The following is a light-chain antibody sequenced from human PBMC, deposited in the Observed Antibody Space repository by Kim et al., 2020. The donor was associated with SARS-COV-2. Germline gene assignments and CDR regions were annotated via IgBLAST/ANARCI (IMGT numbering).Light chain of an antibody. J-gene: IGKJ4*01. CDR1: QGISSY. CDR2: AAS. V-gene: IGKV1-9*01. Sequence: IQLTQSPSSLSASVGDRVTITCRASQGISSYLAWYQQKPGKAPKLLIHAASTLQSGVPSRFSGSGSGTDFTLTISSLQPEDFATYSCQQLNSYPLTFGGGTKVDIK. CDR3: QQLNSYPLT.